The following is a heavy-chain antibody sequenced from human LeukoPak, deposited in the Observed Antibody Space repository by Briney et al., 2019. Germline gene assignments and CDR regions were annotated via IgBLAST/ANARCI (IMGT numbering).Heavy chain of an antibody. J-gene: IGHJ5*02. CDR3: ASHSSSWYAEQNWFDP. Sequence: GASVKVSCKASGYTFTGYYMHWVRQAPGQGLEWMGWINPNSGGTNYAQKLQGRVTMTTDTSTSTAYMELRSLRSDDTAVYYCASHSSSWYAEQNWFDPWGQGTLVTVSS. V-gene: IGHV1-2*02. D-gene: IGHD6-13*01. CDR2: INPNSGGT. CDR1: GYTFTGYY.